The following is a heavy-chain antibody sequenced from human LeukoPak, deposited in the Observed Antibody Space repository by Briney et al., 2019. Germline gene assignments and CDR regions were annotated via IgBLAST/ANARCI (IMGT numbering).Heavy chain of an antibody. Sequence: GGSLRLSCAASGFTFSSYWMSWVRQAPGKGLEWVANIKQDGSEKYYVDSVKGRFTISRDNAKNSLYLQMDSLRAEDTAVYYCARDRNTDFWSGYYTNYCDYWGQGTLVTVSS. V-gene: IGHV3-7*01. CDR2: IKQDGSEK. J-gene: IGHJ4*02. CDR3: ARDRNTDFWSGYYTNYCDY. D-gene: IGHD3-3*01. CDR1: GFTFSSYW.